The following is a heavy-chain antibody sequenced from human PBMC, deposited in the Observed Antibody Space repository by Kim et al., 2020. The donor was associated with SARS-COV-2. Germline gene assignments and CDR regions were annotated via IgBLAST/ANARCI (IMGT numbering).Heavy chain of an antibody. V-gene: IGHV3-33*06. D-gene: IGHD3-10*01. J-gene: IGHJ4*02. Sequence: GGSLRLSCAASGFTFRSYAMHWVRQAPDKGLEWVAVICYDGSKTFYGDSVKGRSTISRDNPKNTVDLKMNSLTAEDTAVYFCVKGSSYGSESEGYWGQGT. CDR2: ICYDGSKT. CDR1: GFTFRSYA. CDR3: VKGSSYGSESEGY.